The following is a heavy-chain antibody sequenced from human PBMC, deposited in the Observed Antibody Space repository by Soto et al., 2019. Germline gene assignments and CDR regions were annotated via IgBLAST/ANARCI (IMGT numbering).Heavy chain of an antibody. J-gene: IGHJ4*02. CDR3: ARGPPFGY. CDR1: GGSISSGGYS. Sequence: QLQLQESGSGLVKPSQTLSLTCAVSGGSISSGGYSWSWIRQPPGKGLEWIGYIYHSGSTYYNPSLXXXVXXTVARSKNQFALKLSSVTAADTAVYYCARGPPFGYWGQGTLVTVSS. V-gene: IGHV4-30-2*01. CDR2: IYHSGST. D-gene: IGHD3-10*01.